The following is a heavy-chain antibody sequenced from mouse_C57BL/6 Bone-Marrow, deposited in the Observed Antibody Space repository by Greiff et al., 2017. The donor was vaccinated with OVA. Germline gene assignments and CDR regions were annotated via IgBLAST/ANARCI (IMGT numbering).Heavy chain of an antibody. D-gene: IGHD1-2*01. CDR2: ISYSGST. Sequence: EVQLQQSGPGLAKPSQTLSLTCSVTGYSITSDYWNWIRKFPGNKLEYMGSISYSGSTYSNPSLKSRISITRDTSKNQYYLQLNSVTTEDTATYYCARAPLHYDGGDWYFDVWGTGTTVTVSS. CDR3: ARAPLHYDGGDWYFDV. V-gene: IGHV3-8*01. CDR1: GYSITSDY. J-gene: IGHJ1*03.